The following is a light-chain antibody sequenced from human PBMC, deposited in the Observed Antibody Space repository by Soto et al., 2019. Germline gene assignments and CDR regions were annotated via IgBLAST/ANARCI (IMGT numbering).Light chain of an antibody. J-gene: IGKJ4*01. CDR1: QSISNY. CDR3: QQYDNFLRT. V-gene: IGKV1-33*01. CDR2: DAS. Sequence: DMEMTQSPSSLSFSVGERATITCPASQSISNYLAWYHQKPGNAPMLLISDASNLDTGIPSRFSGSGSGTDFTFTISSLEPEDIATDYCQQYDNFLRTFGGGTKVEIK.